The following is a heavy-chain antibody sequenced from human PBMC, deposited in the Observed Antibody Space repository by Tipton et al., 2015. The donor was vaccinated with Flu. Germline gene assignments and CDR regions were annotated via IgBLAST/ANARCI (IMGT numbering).Heavy chain of an antibody. D-gene: IGHD4-11*01. Sequence: TLSLTCTVSGDSLRSYYWGWIRQPPGKGLEWIGNVHRTGSPYYNPSLRSRVIMTVDGAKNQFSLRLTSVTATDTAVYYCVRRDYSNYVSEPKNWFDPWGPGTLVTVSP. V-gene: IGHV4-59*04. CDR1: GDSLRSYY. CDR3: VRRDYSNYVSEPKNWFDP. J-gene: IGHJ5*02. CDR2: VHRTGSP.